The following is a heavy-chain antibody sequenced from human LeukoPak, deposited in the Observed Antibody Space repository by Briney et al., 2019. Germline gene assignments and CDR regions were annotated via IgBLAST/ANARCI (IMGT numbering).Heavy chain of an antibody. D-gene: IGHD6-19*01. J-gene: IGHJ4*02. V-gene: IGHV3-48*03. CDR1: EFAFSVYE. Sequence: GGSLRLSCAASEFAFSVYEMYWVRQAPGMGLEWVSYISSSGDTRYYADSVKGRFTISRDNAKNSLYLQMNSLRAEDTAVYYCATLTVASTFDYWGQGALVTVSS. CDR2: ISSSGDTR. CDR3: ATLTVASTFDY.